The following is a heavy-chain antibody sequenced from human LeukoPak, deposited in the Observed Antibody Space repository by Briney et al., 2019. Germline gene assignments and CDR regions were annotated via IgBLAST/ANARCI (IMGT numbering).Heavy chain of an antibody. CDR2: FDPEDGET. CDR3: ATETIFGVVRSLPGPKHNWFDP. J-gene: IGHJ5*02. D-gene: IGHD3-3*01. V-gene: IGHV1-24*01. CDR1: GYTLTELS. Sequence: GASVKVSCKVSGYTLTELSMHWVRQAPGKGLEWMGGFDPEDGETIYAQKFQGRVTMTEDTSTDTAYMELSSLRSEDTAVYYCATETIFGVVRSLPGPKHNWFDPWGQGTLVTVSS.